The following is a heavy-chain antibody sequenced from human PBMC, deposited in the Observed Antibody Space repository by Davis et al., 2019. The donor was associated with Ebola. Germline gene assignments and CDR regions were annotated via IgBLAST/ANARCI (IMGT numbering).Heavy chain of an antibody. CDR3: ARRLVATYVFDY. Sequence: SETLSLTCIVSGVSISSGAYCWSWIRQHPGKGLEYIGYIYYSGTTYYNPSLKSRVAISIDTSKNQISLKLSSVTAADTAIYYCARRLVATYVFDYWGRGTLVTVSS. CDR2: IYYSGTT. CDR1: GVSISSGAYC. J-gene: IGHJ4*02. D-gene: IGHD5-12*01. V-gene: IGHV4-31*03.